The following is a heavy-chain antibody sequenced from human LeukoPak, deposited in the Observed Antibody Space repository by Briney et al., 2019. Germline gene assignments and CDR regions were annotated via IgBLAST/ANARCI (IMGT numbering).Heavy chain of an antibody. CDR3: ARRRTYGWERPYYYYMDV. V-gene: IGHV5-51*01. CDR1: GYGFTDYW. CDR2: IYAGDSDT. D-gene: IGHD3-10*01. Sequence: GESLKISCRGSGYGFTDYWIAWVRQMPGKGLEWMGIIYAGDSDTRYSPSFQGQVTISVDKSISTPYLQWSSLQASDTAMCYCARRRTYGWERPYYYYMDVWGKGTTVSVSS. J-gene: IGHJ6*03.